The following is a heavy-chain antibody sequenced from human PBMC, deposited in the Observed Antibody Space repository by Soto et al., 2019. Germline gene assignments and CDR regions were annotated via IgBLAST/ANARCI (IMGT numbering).Heavy chain of an antibody. CDR3: ARDRCSGGSCYSSDY. J-gene: IGHJ4*02. CDR2: ISSSSSYI. V-gene: IGHV3-21*01. Sequence: EVRLVESGGGLVKPGGSLRLSCAASGFTFSSYSMNWVRQAPGKGLEWVSSISSSSSYIYYADSVKGRFTISRDNAKNSLYLQMNRLRAEDTAVYYCARDRCSGGSCYSSDYWGQGTLVTVSS. CDR1: GFTFSSYS. D-gene: IGHD2-15*01.